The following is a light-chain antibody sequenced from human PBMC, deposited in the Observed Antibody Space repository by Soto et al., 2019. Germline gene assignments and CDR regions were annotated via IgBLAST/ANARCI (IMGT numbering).Light chain of an antibody. CDR3: QQSYSRPPT. CDR1: QSISNH. J-gene: IGKJ1*01. V-gene: IGKV1-39*01. Sequence: EIQMTHSPSSLSDSVEDIDTINCRASQSISNHLNWYQQKPGKAPKLLIFAASSLQSGVPSRFSGSRSGPDFTLTISSLQPEDFATYYCQQSYSRPPTFGQGTKVDI. CDR2: AAS.